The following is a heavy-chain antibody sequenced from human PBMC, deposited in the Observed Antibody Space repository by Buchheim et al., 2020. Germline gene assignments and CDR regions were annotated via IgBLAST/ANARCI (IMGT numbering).Heavy chain of an antibody. CDR3: ARATVVVPAPLGY. CDR2: ISYDGSNK. V-gene: IGHV3-30*04. D-gene: IGHD2-2*01. CDR1: GFTFSSYA. Sequence: QVQLVESGGGVVQPGRSLRLSCAASGFTFSSYAMHWVRQAPGKGLEWVAVISYDGSNKYYADSVKGRFTISRDNSKNTLYLQMNSLRAEDTAVYYCARATVVVPAPLGYWGQGTL. J-gene: IGHJ4*02.